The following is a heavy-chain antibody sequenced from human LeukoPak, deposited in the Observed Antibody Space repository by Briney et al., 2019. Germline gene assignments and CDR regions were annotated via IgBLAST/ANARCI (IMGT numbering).Heavy chain of an antibody. CDR1: GYSISSGYY. J-gene: IGHJ6*02. D-gene: IGHD6-13*01. CDR2: IYHSGST. CDR3: ARSSGHSSSWWRGFSYYYYGMDV. Sequence: SETLSLTCTVSGYSISSGYYWGWIRQPPGKGLEWIGSIYHSGSTYYNPSLKSRVTISVDTSKNQFSLKLSSVTAADTAVYYCARSSGHSSSWWRGFSYYYYGMDVWGQGTTVTVSS. V-gene: IGHV4-38-2*02.